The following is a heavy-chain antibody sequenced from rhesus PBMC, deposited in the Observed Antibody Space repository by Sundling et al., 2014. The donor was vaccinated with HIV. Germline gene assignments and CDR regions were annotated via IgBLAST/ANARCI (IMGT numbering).Heavy chain of an antibody. CDR3: ARGGYCSSTYCSSRRGLDS. J-gene: IGHJ6*01. Sequence: EVHLVQSGAEVKKPGATVKISCKASGYTFTDHYLNWVRQAPGKGLEWMGGVDPEDGEADYAQKFQDRVTITADISTDTAYMELSSLRSEDTAVYYCARGGYCSSTYCSSRRGLDSWGRRVVVTVSS. D-gene: IGHD2-15*01. CDR1: GYTFTDHY. CDR2: VDPEDGEA. V-gene: IGHV1-111*02.